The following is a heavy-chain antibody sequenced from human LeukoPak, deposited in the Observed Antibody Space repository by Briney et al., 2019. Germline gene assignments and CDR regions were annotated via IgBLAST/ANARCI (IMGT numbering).Heavy chain of an antibody. CDR3: ARDGYTASYYSLDY. D-gene: IGHD1-26*01. CDR2: IYSSGTT. Sequence: SETLSLTCTVSGGSIRSYYWSWIRQPAGKGLESIGRIYSSGTTNYNPSLKGRVTMSVDMSTNQFSLRLSSVTAADTAIYYCARDGYTASYYSLDYWGQGILVTVSS. CDR1: GGSIRSYY. V-gene: IGHV4-4*07. J-gene: IGHJ4*02.